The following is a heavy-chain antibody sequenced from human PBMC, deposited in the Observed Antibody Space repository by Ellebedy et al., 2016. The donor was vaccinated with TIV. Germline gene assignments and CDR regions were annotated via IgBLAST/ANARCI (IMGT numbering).Heavy chain of an antibody. J-gene: IGHJ6*02. CDR2: TYYRSKWYN. CDR1: GASFTSSRVA. CDR3: ARGQYSAMDV. Sequence: SETLSLXCALSGASFTSSRVAWNWLRQSPSRGLEWLGRTYYRSKWYNDYALSVKSRITISPDTSKNQFSLQLNSVTPDDTAVYYCARGQYSAMDVWGQGTTVTVSS. V-gene: IGHV6-1*01.